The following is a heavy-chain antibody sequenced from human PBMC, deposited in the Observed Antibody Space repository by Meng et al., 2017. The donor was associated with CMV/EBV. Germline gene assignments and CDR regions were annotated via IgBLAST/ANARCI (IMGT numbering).Heavy chain of an antibody. V-gene: IGHV4-59*01. CDR2: IYYSGST. Sequence: SETLSLTCTVSGGSISSYYWSWIRQPPGKGLEWIGYIYYSGSTNYNPSLKSRVTISVDTSKNQFSLKLSSATAADTAVYYCARERGYCSSTSCSATTNWFDPWGQGTLVTVSS. D-gene: IGHD2-2*01. J-gene: IGHJ5*02. CDR3: ARERGYCSSTSCSATTNWFDP. CDR1: GGSISSYY.